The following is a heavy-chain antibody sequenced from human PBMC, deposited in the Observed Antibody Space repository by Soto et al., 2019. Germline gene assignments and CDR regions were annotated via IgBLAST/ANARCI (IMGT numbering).Heavy chain of an antibody. J-gene: IGHJ4*02. CDR2: IIVSNGSP. V-gene: IGHV1-3*01. CDR3: AREPEDGVPGDY. Sequence: QVQLVQSGAEVKEPGASVRVSCKASGYTFTSHTLHWARQAPGQGLEWMGWIIVSNGSPRYAPKFQGRVTFGRDTSATTAYMELSSLTSEDTAVYYCAREPEDGVPGDYWGQGTLVVVSS. D-gene: IGHD3-3*01. CDR1: GYTFTSHT.